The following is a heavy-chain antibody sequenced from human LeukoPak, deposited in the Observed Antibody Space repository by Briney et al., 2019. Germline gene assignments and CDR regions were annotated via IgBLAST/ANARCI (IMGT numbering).Heavy chain of an antibody. CDR1: GGSISSGGYY. Sequence: SQTLSLTCTVSGGSISSGGYYWSWIRQHPGKGLEWIGYIYYSGSTYYNPSLKSRVTISVDTSKNQFSLKLSSATAADTAVYYCARDRKYYYDSSGYQYGMDVWGQGTTVTVSS. J-gene: IGHJ6*02. CDR3: ARDRKYYYDSSGYQYGMDV. D-gene: IGHD3-22*01. V-gene: IGHV4-31*03. CDR2: IYYSGST.